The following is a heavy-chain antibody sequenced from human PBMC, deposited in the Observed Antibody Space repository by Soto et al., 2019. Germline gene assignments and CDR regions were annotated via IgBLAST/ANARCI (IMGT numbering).Heavy chain of an antibody. Sequence: EVQLLESGGGLVQPGGSLRRSCAASGFTFSTYAMNWVRQAPGKGLEWVSGISGSGYSTYYADAGKGRFTVSRDNSKNTLYMQMNSLRAEDTAVFYCAKERSSGWSFDYWGQGTLVTVSS. CDR1: GFTFSTYA. J-gene: IGHJ4*02. CDR3: AKERSSGWSFDY. CDR2: ISGSGYST. V-gene: IGHV3-23*01. D-gene: IGHD6-19*01.